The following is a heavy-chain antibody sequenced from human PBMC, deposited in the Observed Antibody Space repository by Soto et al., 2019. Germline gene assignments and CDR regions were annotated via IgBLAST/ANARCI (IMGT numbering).Heavy chain of an antibody. J-gene: IGHJ4*02. CDR2: IHYSGST. CDR1: GGTMSSYY. Sequence: SETTSLTCTVCGGTMSSYYWSWIRQPPGKGLEWIGFIHYSGSTNYNPSLKSRVTMSVDTSKNQFSLKLTSVNAADTAVYYCTRGGDAYKNGHWGQGTLVTVSS. CDR3: TRGGDAYKNGH. V-gene: IGHV4-59*01. D-gene: IGHD2-21*01.